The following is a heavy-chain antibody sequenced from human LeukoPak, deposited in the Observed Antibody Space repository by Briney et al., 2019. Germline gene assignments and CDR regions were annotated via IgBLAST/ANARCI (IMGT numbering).Heavy chain of an antibody. V-gene: IGHV5-51*01. D-gene: IGHD1-26*01. J-gene: IGHJ4*02. CDR1: GYSFTSYW. CDR3: ARHSPSGSYYAGVDY. CDR2: IHPGDSRT. Sequence: GESLKISCQGAGYSFTSYWIGWVRQMPGKGLELMGIIHPGDSRTVYSPSFQGQVTISADKSISTAYLHWSSLEASDTAMYYCARHSPSGSYYAGVDYWGQGTLVTVSS.